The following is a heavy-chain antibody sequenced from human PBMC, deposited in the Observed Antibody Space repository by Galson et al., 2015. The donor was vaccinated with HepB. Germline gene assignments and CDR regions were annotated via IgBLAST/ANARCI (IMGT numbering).Heavy chain of an antibody. V-gene: IGHV3-53*01. CDR3: ARWAGYEDSSGNHFPLDN. CDR1: GFAASSHY. D-gene: IGHD3-22*01. J-gene: IGHJ4*02. CDR2: LYSGGGT. Sequence: SLRLSCAASGFAASSHYMTWVRQAPGKGLECVSVLYSGGGTYYADSVKGRFTISRDNSKNTLCVQMDSLRAEDTAVYYCARWAGYEDSSGNHFPLDNWGRGTLVTVSS.